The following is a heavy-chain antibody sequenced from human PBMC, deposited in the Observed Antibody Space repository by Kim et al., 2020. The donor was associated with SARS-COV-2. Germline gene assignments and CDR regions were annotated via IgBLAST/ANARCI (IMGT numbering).Heavy chain of an antibody. CDR2: GNT. D-gene: IGHD2-21*01. J-gene: IGHJ3*02. Sequence: GNTNYAQKLQGRVTMTTGTSTSTAYMELRSLRSDDTAVYYCARVDYAFDIWGQGTMVTVSS. V-gene: IGHV1-18*01. CDR3: ARVDYAFDI.